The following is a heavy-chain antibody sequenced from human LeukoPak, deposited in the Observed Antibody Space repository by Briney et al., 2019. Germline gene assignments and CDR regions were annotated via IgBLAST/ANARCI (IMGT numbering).Heavy chain of an antibody. CDR2: ISSSSSYI. D-gene: IGHD4-17*01. V-gene: IGHV3-21*01. CDR1: GFTFSSYS. J-gene: IGHJ4*02. CDR3: AREPLTTVVTFDY. Sequence: GGSLRLSCAASGFTFSSYSMNWVRQAPGKGLERVSSISSSSSYIYYADSAKGRFTISRDNAKNSLFLQMNSLRAEDTAVYYCAREPLTTVVTFDYWGQGTLVTVSS.